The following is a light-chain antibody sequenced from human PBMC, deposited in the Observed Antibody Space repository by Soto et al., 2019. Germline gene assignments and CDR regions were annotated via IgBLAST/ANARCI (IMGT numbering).Light chain of an antibody. CDR2: DAS. J-gene: IGKJ1*01. CDR3: QQYNNWPET. V-gene: IGKV3-11*01. Sequence: EIVLTQSTATLSLSPGERATLSCRASQSVSSYLAWYQQKPGQAPRLLIYDASNRATGIPARFSGSGSGTEFTLTISSLQSEDFAVYFCQQYNNWPETFGQGTMVAIK. CDR1: QSVSSY.